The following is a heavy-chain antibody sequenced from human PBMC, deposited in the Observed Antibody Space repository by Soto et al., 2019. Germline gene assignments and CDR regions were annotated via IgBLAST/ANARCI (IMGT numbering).Heavy chain of an antibody. CDR3: ARQEDEAGTSCYAFDY. J-gene: IGHJ4*02. CDR1: GGSISSSSYY. V-gene: IGHV4-39*01. D-gene: IGHD2-2*01. CDR2: IYYSGST. Sequence: SDTLSLTCTVSGGSISSSSYYWGWIRQPPGKGLEWIGSIYYSGSTYYNPSLKSRVTISVDTSKNQFSLKLSSVTAADTAVYYCARQEDEAGTSCYAFDYWGQGTLVTVSS.